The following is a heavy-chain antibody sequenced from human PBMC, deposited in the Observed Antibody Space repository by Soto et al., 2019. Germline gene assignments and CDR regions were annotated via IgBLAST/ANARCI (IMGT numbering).Heavy chain of an antibody. Sequence: GGSLRLSCAASGFTFSSYAMHWVRQAPGKGLEWVAVISYDGSNKYYADSVKGRFTISRDNSKNTLYLQMNSLRAEDTAVYYCARETTDFWSGYFSRYGMDVWGQGTTVTVSS. CDR2: ISYDGSNK. J-gene: IGHJ6*02. D-gene: IGHD3-3*01. CDR1: GFTFSSYA. CDR3: ARETTDFWSGYFSRYGMDV. V-gene: IGHV3-30-3*01.